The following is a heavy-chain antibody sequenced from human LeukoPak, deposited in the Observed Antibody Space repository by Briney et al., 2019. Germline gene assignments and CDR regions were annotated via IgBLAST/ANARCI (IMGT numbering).Heavy chain of an antibody. CDR2: IYHSGST. Sequence: PSQTLSLTCAVSGGSISSGGYSWSWIRQPPGKGLEWIGYIYHSGSTYYNPSLKSRVTISVDRSKNQFSLKLSSVTAADTVVYYCAREVNTVVTRVSWFDPWGQGTLVTVSS. CDR3: AREVNTVVTRVSWFDP. J-gene: IGHJ5*02. V-gene: IGHV4-30-2*01. CDR1: GGSISSGGYS. D-gene: IGHD4-23*01.